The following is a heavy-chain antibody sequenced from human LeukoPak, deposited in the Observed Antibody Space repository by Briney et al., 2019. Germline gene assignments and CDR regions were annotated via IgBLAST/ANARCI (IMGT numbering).Heavy chain of an antibody. V-gene: IGHV3-74*01. CDR3: ASHFWHDYRIDY. J-gene: IGHJ4*02. Sequence: AGSLRLSCAASGFTFSNYWMHWVRQAPGKGLVWVSHINSDGSNTNYADSMKGRFTISRDNAKNTLYLQTERLRAEDTAIYYCASHFWHDYRIDYWGQGILVTVSS. D-gene: IGHD3-3*02. CDR1: GFTFSNYW. CDR2: INSDGSNT.